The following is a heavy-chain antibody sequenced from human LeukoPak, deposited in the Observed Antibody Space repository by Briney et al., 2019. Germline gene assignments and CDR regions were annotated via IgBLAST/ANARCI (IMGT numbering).Heavy chain of an antibody. V-gene: IGHV3-23*01. Sequence: GGSLRLSCAASGFTFSSYAMSWVRQAPGKGLEWVSAISGTGGSTYHADSVKGRFTISRDNSKNTLYLQMNSLRAEDMAVYYCARDATRGGDNDYWGQGTRVIVSS. D-gene: IGHD2-21*02. CDR2: ISGTGGST. CDR1: GFTFSSYA. J-gene: IGHJ4*02. CDR3: ARDATRGGDNDY.